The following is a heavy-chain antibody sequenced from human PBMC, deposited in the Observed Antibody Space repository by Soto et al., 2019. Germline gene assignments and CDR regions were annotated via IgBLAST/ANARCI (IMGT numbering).Heavy chain of an antibody. CDR3: ARGGKERFRGSGMDV. CDR2: IITFFGAA. Sequence: SVKVSCKASGGRFTTYAFNWMRQAPGQGLEWLGGIITFFGAAMYAQKFQGRVTITADELTTTAYMELSGLRSEDTAVYYCARGGKERFRGSGMDVWGQGTTVTVSS. J-gene: IGHJ6*02. D-gene: IGHD1-1*01. CDR1: GGRFTTYA. V-gene: IGHV1-69*13.